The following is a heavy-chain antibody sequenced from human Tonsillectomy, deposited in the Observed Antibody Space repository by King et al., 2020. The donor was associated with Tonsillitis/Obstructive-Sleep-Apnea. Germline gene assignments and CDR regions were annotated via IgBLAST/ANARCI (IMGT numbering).Heavy chain of an antibody. CDR3: VRLRDSDNLYYYYYLDV. V-gene: IGHV4-39*01. CDR1: GGSISSTSYY. J-gene: IGHJ6*03. D-gene: IGHD1-14*01. Sequence: QLQESGPGLVKPSETLSLTCTVSGGSISSTSYYWGWIRQPPGKGLEWIGTIYYSGSTFYNPSLKSRVNLSVDTSKNQFSLNLSSVTAAHTAGYYCVRLRDSDNLYYYYYLDVWGKGTTVTVSS. CDR2: IYYSGST.